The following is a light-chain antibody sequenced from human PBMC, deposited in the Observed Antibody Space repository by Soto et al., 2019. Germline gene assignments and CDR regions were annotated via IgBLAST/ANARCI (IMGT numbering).Light chain of an antibody. CDR1: SSDVGSYNL. V-gene: IGLV2-23*02. Sequence: QSALTQPASVSGSPGQSITISCTGTSSDVGSYNLVSWYQQHPGKAPKLMIYEVSKRPSGVSNRFSGSKSGNTASLTISGRQCDDDADYYCCSYAGSITLYVFGAWTKVTVL. J-gene: IGLJ1*01. CDR3: CSYAGSITLYV. CDR2: EVS.